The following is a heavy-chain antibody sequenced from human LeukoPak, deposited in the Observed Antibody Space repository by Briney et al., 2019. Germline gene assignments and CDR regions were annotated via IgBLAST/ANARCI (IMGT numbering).Heavy chain of an antibody. J-gene: IGHJ4*02. CDR3: ASRKEFGEDY. D-gene: IGHD3-10*01. CDR2: IYYSGST. V-gene: IGHV4-39*07. Sequence: SETLSLTCTISGGSISSSSYYWGWIRQPPGKGLERIGSIYYSGSTYYNPSLKSRVTISVDTSKNQFSLKLSSVAAADTAVYYCASRKEFGEDYWGQGTLVTVSS. CDR1: GGSISSSSYY.